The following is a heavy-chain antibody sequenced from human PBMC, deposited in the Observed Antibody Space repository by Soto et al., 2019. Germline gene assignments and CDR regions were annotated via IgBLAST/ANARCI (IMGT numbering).Heavy chain of an antibody. CDR1: GLIFSSSA. J-gene: IGHJ6*02. V-gene: IGHV3-30*03. Sequence: QVQLVESGGGVVQPGRSLRLSCAASGLIFSSSAMHWVRQAPGKGLEWVALISYDGSNKYYVDSVKGRFTISRDNSKDKLDLQMNSLREGDTAVYYCAAETKSYFYGMDVWGQGTTVTVSS. CDR3: AAETKSYFYGMDV. CDR2: ISYDGSNK.